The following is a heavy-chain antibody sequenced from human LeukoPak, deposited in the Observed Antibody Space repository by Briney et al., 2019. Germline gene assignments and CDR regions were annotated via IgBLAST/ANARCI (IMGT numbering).Heavy chain of an antibody. CDR2: ISAIVGAT. CDR1: GFTFSSYA. J-gene: IGHJ4*02. Sequence: GGSLRLSCAASGFTFSSYAMSWVRQAPGKGLEWVSSISAIVGATNYADSVKGRFTISRDNSKNTLYLQMNSLRAEDTAVYYCATGVSGDYWGQGTLVTVSS. CDR3: ATGVSGDY. V-gene: IGHV3-23*01. D-gene: IGHD3-16*01.